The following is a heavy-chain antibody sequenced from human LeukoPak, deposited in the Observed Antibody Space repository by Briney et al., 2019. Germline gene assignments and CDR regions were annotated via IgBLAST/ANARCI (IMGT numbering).Heavy chain of an antibody. CDR3: ARGSNYYGFDY. J-gene: IGHJ4*02. CDR1: GFTFSDYY. D-gene: IGHD3-22*01. Sequence: GSLRLSCAASGFTFSDYYMDWVRQAPGKGLEWVGRIRNKAHTYTTEYAASVRSRFTISRDDSKNSVFLQMNSLKTEDTAVYYCARGSNYYGFDYWGRGTLVTVSS. V-gene: IGHV3-72*01. CDR2: IRNKAHTYTT.